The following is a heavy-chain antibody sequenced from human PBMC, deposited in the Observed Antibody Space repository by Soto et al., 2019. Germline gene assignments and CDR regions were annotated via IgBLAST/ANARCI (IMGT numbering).Heavy chain of an antibody. V-gene: IGHV1-8*01. CDR3: ARGLNGTFRYYYYYYYMDV. CDR2: MNPNSGNT. J-gene: IGHJ6*03. Sequence: ASVKVSCKASGYTFTSYDINWVRQATGQGLEWMGWMNPNSGNTGYAQKFQGRVTMTRNTSISTAYMELSSLRSEDTAVYYCARGLNGTFRYYYYYYYMDVWDKGTTVTVSS. CDR1: GYTFTSYD. D-gene: IGHD1-1*01.